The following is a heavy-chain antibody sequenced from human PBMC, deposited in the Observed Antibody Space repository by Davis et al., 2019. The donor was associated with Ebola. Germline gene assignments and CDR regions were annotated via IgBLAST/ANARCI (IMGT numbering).Heavy chain of an antibody. CDR3: ARRLTSSAYYYGMDV. D-gene: IGHD3-22*01. CDR1: GYSFTSYW. V-gene: IGHV5-10-1*01. CDR2: IDPSDSYT. Sequence: GGSLKISCQASGYSFTSYWIGWVRQMPGKGLEWMGRIDPSDSYTYYSPSFQGHVTISADKSISTAYLQWSSLKASDTAMCYCARRLTSSAYYYGMDVWGQGTTVTVSS. J-gene: IGHJ6*02.